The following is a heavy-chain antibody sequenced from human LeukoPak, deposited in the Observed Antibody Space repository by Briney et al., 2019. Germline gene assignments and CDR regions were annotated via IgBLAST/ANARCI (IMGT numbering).Heavy chain of an antibody. J-gene: IGHJ6*01. Sequence: ASVTVSCTASGYTFTGYYMHWVRQAPGQGLEWMGWINPNNGGTNYSQKFQGRVTMTRDTSISTAYMELLRLKSDDTAVDFCSSRRSMEVWGQGATVTVSS. D-gene: IGHD6-13*01. V-gene: IGHV1-2*02. CDR2: INPNNGGT. CDR3: SSRRSMEV. CDR1: GYTFTGYY.